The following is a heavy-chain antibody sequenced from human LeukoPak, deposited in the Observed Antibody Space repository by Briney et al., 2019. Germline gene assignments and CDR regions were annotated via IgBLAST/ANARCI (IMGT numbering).Heavy chain of an antibody. V-gene: IGHV4-61*01. Sequence: SETLSLTCTVSGGSISSSNWWSWIRQPPGKGLEWIGYIYYSGSTNYNPSLKSRVTISVDTSKNQFSLKLSSVTAADTAVYYCARGRGYSYGPIDYWGQGTLVTVSS. CDR1: GGSISSSNW. J-gene: IGHJ4*02. D-gene: IGHD5-18*01. CDR2: IYYSGST. CDR3: ARGRGYSYGPIDY.